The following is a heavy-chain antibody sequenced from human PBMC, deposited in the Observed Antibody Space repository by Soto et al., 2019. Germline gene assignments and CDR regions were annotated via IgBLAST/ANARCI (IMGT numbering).Heavy chain of an antibody. CDR3: AREGYCSGGSCRPREDAAAFDY. J-gene: IGHJ4*02. D-gene: IGHD2-15*01. CDR1: GYTFTSYG. Sequence: ASVKVSCKASGYTFTSYGISWVRQAPGQGLEWMGWISAYNGNTNYAQKLQGRVTMTTDTSTSTAYMELRSLRSDDTAVYYCAREGYCSGGSCRPREDAAAFDYWGQGTLVTVSS. V-gene: IGHV1-18*01. CDR2: ISAYNGNT.